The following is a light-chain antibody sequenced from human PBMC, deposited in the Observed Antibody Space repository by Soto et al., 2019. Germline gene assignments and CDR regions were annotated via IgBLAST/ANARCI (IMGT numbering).Light chain of an antibody. J-gene: IGKJ1*01. CDR2: LAS. CDR1: QAVNTR. V-gene: IGKV3-11*01. Sequence: EIVLTQSPATLSSFPGDRVTLSSRASQAVNTRLAWYQHKPGQAPRLLIYLASNRAAGVPARFSGSGSGTDFTITISDVEPEDFAVYYCHQRQSWPRTFGQGTTVDIK. CDR3: HQRQSWPRT.